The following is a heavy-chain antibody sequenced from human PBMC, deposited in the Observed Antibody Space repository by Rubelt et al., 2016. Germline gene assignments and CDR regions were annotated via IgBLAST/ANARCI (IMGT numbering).Heavy chain of an antibody. Sequence: GSGGGLVQPGGSLRLSCVASGFIFSSYAMSWVRQAPGKGLEWVSVVSASGSGTFYADSVKGRFTISRDNSENTLALQMNSLRADDTAVYYCAKTVGEYYYHYGMDVWGQGTTVTVSS. V-gene: IGHV3-23*01. CDR2: VSASGSGT. CDR3: AKTVGEYYYHYGMDV. CDR1: GFIFSSYA. J-gene: IGHJ6*02. D-gene: IGHD3-10*01.